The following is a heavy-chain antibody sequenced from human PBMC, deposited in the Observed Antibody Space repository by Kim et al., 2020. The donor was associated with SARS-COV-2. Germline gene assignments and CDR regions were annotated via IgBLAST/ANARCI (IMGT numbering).Heavy chain of an antibody. Sequence: IYYADAVKGRFTTSRDNAKNSLHLQMSSLKDEDTAVYHCVRDRMGGAFDIWGQGTLVTVSS. CDR3: VRDRMGGAFDI. J-gene: IGHJ3*02. CDR2: I. V-gene: IGHV3-48*02. D-gene: IGHD3-16*01.